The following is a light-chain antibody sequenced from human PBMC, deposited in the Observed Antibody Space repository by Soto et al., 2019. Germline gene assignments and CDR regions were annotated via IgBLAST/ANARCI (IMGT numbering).Light chain of an antibody. J-gene: IGKJ1*01. V-gene: IGKV3-20*01. CDR2: GAS. CDR3: QQYGSSPPT. CDR1: QSVSSSY. Sequence: EIVLTQSPGTLSLSPGERATLSCRASQSVSSSYLAWYQQKPGQAPRLLIYGASSRATRIPDRFSASGSGTDFTLTISRLEPEDFAVYYCQQYGSSPPTFGQGTKVEIK.